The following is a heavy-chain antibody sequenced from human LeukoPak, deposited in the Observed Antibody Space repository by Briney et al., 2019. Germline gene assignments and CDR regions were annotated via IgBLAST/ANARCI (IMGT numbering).Heavy chain of an antibody. D-gene: IGHD3-22*01. CDR3: AKDLKYHYYDSSSEGGYFDY. CDR1: GFTFSSYA. J-gene: IGHJ4*02. CDR2: ISGSGTSA. V-gene: IGHV3-23*01. Sequence: PGGSLRLSCAASGFTFSSYAMTWVRQAPGEGLQWVSGISGSGTSAYYADSVRGRFTISRDNSKNTLYLQMNSLRAEDTAVYYCAKDLKYHYYDSSSEGGYFDYWGQGTLVTVSS.